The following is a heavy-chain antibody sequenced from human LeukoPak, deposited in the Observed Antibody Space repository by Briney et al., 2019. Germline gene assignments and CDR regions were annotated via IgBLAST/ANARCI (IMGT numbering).Heavy chain of an antibody. D-gene: IGHD1-26*01. CDR1: GYTFTSYG. CDR3: ASEVGAAGDFDY. Sequence: ASVKVSCKASGYTFTSYGIGWVRQAPGQGLEWMGWIYSYNDKTTYAQNFQGRVTLTTDTSTTTAYMELSRLRSDDTAVYYCASEVGAAGDFDYWGQGTLVTVSS. J-gene: IGHJ4*02. CDR2: IYSYNDKT. V-gene: IGHV1-18*01.